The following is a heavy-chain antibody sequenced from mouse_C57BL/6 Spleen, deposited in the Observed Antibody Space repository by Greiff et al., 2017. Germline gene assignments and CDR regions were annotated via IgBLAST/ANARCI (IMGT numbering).Heavy chain of an antibody. CDR3: ARGTTEVATWYFDV. CDR2: IYPGSGST. D-gene: IGHD1-1*01. CDR1: GYTFTSYW. J-gene: IGHJ1*03. V-gene: IGHV1-55*01. Sequence: QVQLQQPGAELVKPGASVKMSCKASGYTFTSYWITWVKQRPGQGLEWIGDIYPGSGSTNYNEKFKSKATLTVDTSSSTAYMQLSSLTSEDSAVYYCARGTTEVATWYFDVWGTGTTVTVSS.